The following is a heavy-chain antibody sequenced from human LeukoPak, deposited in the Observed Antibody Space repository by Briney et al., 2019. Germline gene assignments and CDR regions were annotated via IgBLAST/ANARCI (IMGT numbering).Heavy chain of an antibody. V-gene: IGHV3-30*02. CDR3: GNTYYDFWSSYCPLGY. D-gene: IGHD3-3*01. CDR1: GFTFSSYG. Sequence: GGSLRLSCAASGFTFSSYGMHWVRQAPGKGLEWVAFIRYDGSNKYYADSVKGRFTISRDNSKNTLYLQMNSLRAEGTAVYYCGNTYYDFWSSYCPLGYWGQGTLVTVSS. J-gene: IGHJ4*02. CDR2: IRYDGSNK.